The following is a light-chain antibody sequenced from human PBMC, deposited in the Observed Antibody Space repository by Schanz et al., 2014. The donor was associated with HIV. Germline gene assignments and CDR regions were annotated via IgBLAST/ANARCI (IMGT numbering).Light chain of an antibody. CDR2: RAS. V-gene: IGKV3D-15*01. J-gene: IGKJ4*01. CDR1: QSVGIN. Sequence: EVVLTQSPATLSVSPGETATLSCRASQSVGINLAWYQHKPGQAPSLLIYRASTRATGIPARFSGSGSGTDFTLTISSLQPEDFATYYCQQSYSTPLTFGGGTKVEIK. CDR3: QQSYSTPLT.